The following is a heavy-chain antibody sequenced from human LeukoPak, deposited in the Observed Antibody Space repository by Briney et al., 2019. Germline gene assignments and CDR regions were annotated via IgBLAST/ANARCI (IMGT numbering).Heavy chain of an antibody. D-gene: IGHD6-19*01. CDR1: GGSFSGYY. CDR3: ARGLGGWPSGDY. V-gene: IGHV4-34*09. J-gene: IGHJ4*02. Sequence: PSETLSLTCAVYGGSFSGYYWSWIRQPPGKGLEWIGEINHSGSTNYNPSLKSRVTISVDTSKNQFSLKLSSVTAADTAVYYCARGLGGWPSGDYWGQGTLVTVSS. CDR2: INHSGST.